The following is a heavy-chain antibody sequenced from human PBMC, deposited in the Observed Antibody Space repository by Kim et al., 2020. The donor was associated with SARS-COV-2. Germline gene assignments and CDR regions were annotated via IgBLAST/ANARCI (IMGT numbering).Heavy chain of an antibody. D-gene: IGHD6-19*01. V-gene: IGHV5-51*01. CDR3: ARRRSSGWYTSDGFDL. CDR2: VYHGVSDT. CDR1: GFRFTNYW. Sequence: GESLKISCQGSGFRFTNYWIGWVRQMPGKGLEWVGLVYHGVSDTRYSPSFQGQVTISVDQPISTAYLHWSSLKASDTGMYYCARRRSSGWYTSDGFDLWG. J-gene: IGHJ3*01.